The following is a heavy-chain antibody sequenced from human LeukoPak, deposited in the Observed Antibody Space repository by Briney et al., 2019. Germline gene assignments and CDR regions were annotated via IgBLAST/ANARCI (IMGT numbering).Heavy chain of an antibody. D-gene: IGHD6-13*01. CDR1: GGTFSTYA. V-gene: IGHV1-69*01. CDR2: IIPILGTA. J-gene: IGHJ4*02. Sequence: SVKVSCKASGGTFSTYAISWVRQAPGQGLEWMGGIIPILGTANYAQRFQGRVTLTADESSSTAYMALSSLRSEDTAVYYCARVTFSSSWYYFDYWGQGTLVTVSS. CDR3: ARVTFSSSWYYFDY.